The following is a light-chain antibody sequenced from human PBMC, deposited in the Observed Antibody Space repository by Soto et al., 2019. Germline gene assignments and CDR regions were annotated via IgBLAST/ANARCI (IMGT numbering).Light chain of an antibody. CDR1: QGIGNS. CDR2: SAS. Sequence: IQMTQSPSSLSASVGDRVIITCRASQGIGNSLAWYQQKAGRVPKLLMHSASTLLSGVPSRFSGSGSGTDVTLTNSSLQTEDVATYYCQKYDSAPSTFGQGTKVEIK. CDR3: QKYDSAPST. V-gene: IGKV1-27*01. J-gene: IGKJ1*01.